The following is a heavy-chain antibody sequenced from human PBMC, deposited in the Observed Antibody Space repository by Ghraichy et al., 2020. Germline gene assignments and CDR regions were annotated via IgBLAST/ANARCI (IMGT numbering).Heavy chain of an antibody. CDR2: ISGSGGST. D-gene: IGHD3-10*01. CDR1: GFTFSSYA. J-gene: IGHJ6*02. V-gene: IGHV3-23*01. Sequence: GGSLRLSCAASGFTFSSYAMSWVRQAPGKGLEWVSAISGSGGSTYYADSVKGRFTISRDNSKNTLYLQMNSLRAEDTAVYYCAKDATYGSGSPYYYYGMDVWGQGTTVTVSS. CDR3: AKDATYGSGSPYYYYGMDV.